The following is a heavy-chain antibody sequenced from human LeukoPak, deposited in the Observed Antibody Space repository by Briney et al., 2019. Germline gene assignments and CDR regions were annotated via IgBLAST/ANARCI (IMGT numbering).Heavy chain of an antibody. CDR3: ARDTYYYDSSGYSDDN. Sequence: GGSLRLSCAASGFTFSSYSMNWVRQAPGKGLEWVSSISSSSSYIYYADSVKGRFTISRDNAKSSLYLQMNSLRAEDTAVYYCARDTYYYDSSGYSDDNWGQGTLVTVSS. CDR2: ISSSSSYI. D-gene: IGHD3-22*01. J-gene: IGHJ4*02. V-gene: IGHV3-21*01. CDR1: GFTFSSYS.